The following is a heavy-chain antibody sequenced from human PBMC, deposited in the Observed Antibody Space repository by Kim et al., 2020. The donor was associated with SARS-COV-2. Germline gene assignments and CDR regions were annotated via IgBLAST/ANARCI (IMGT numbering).Heavy chain of an antibody. CDR2: IKYDGSET. V-gene: IGHV3-7*05. J-gene: IGHJ1*01. CDR1: GFTSTSGW. D-gene: IGHD6-19*01. CDR3: AGGGGWLIEH. Sequence: RGSLRLSCAASGFTSTSGWMNWVRQTPGKGLEWVALIKYDGSETKYVDSVKGRFTISRDSAIMYLQMNSLRAEDTALYYCAGGGGWLIEHWGRGTLVTVSS.